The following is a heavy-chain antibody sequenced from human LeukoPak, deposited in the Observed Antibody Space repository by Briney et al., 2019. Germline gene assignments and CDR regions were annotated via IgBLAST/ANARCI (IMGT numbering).Heavy chain of an antibody. CDR2: IYYSGST. V-gene: IGHV4-59*01. D-gene: IGHD3-10*01. CDR3: ARGVWFGELRSYYFDY. J-gene: IGHJ4*02. CDR1: GGSISSYY. Sequence: SETLSLTCTVSGGSISSYYWSWIRQPPGKGLEWMGYIYYSGSTNYNPSLKSRVTISVDTSKNQFSLKLSSVTAADTAVYYCARGVWFGELRSYYFDYWGQGTLVTVSS.